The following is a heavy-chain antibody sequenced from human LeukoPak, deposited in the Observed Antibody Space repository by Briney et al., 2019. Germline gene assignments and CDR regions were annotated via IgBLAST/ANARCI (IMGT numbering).Heavy chain of an antibody. CDR2: INPTSGDT. CDR1: GYTFTSYY. Sequence: PGASVKVSWKASGYTFTSYYVHWVRQAPGQGLEWMGIINPTSGDTNYAQNFQGRVTMTRDMSTSTVYMELSSLRSEDTAVYYCARYGFSSVWQGGWHAFDIWGLGTMVTVSS. J-gene: IGHJ3*02. CDR3: ARYGFSSVWQGGWHAFDI. D-gene: IGHD6-25*01. V-gene: IGHV1-46*01.